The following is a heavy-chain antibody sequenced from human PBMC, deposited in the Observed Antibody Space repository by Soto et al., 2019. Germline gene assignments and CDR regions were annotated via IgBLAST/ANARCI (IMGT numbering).Heavy chain of an antibody. J-gene: IGHJ5*02. D-gene: IGHD1-1*01. Sequence: ASVKVSCKASGYTFTTYAMHWVRQAPGQRLEWMGWINAGNGNTKYSQKFQGRVTITRDTSANTAYMELSSLRSEDTAVYYCARDHLNSGVYILERRSNWFDPWGQGTLVTVSS. V-gene: IGHV1-3*01. CDR2: INAGNGNT. CDR3: ARDHLNSGVYILERRSNWFDP. CDR1: GYTFTTYA.